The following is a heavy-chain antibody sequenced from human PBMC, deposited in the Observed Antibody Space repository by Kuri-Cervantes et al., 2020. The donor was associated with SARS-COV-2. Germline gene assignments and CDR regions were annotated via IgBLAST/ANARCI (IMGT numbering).Heavy chain of an antibody. Sequence: GGSLRLSCAASRFTFSSYAMHWVRQAPGKGLEWVAVISYDGSNKYYADSVKGRFTISRDNSKNTLYLQMNSLRAEDTAVYYCARDPDDILTGPFDYWGQGTLVTFSS. J-gene: IGHJ4*02. CDR2: ISYDGSNK. D-gene: IGHD3-9*01. CDR3: ARDPDDILTGPFDY. CDR1: RFTFSSYA. V-gene: IGHV3-30*04.